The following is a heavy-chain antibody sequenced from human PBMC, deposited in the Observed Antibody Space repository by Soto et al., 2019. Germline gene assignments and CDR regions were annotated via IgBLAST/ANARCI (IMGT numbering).Heavy chain of an antibody. J-gene: IGHJ6*02. V-gene: IGHV4-4*07. Sequence: ETLSLTCTVSGGSISSYYWSWIRQPAGKGLEWIGRIYTSGSTNYNPSLKSRVTMSVDTSKNQFSLKLSSVTAADTAVYYCARDKGRITNYYYYGMDVWGQGTTVTVSS. D-gene: IGHD1-20*01. CDR1: GGSISSYY. CDR2: IYTSGST. CDR3: ARDKGRITNYYYYGMDV.